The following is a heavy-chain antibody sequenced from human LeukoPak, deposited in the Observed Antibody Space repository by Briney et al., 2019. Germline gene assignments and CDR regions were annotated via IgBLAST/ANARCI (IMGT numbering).Heavy chain of an antibody. V-gene: IGHV3-23*01. CDR3: EKDSPLIAEAIRWCRNVFDV. J-gene: IGHJ3*01. Sequence: GGSLTLSCAASGFTFSNYAITWVRQAPGKGLAWVSTITGSGSVTYYAGSVECRVTISSDNSKKTLYLHMNRLRAEDTAVYYCEKDSPLIAEAIRWCRNVFDVWGQGKMVAVSS. CDR2: ITGSGSVT. CDR1: GFTFSNYA. D-gene: IGHD6-25*01.